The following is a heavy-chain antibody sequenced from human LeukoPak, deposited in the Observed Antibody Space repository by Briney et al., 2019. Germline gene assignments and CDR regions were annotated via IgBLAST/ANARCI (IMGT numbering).Heavy chain of an antibody. CDR2: IYPGDSDT. V-gene: IGHV5-51*01. Sequence: GESLKISCKGSGYSFTTYWIGWVRQMPGKGLEWMGIIYPGDSDTRYSPSFQGQVTISADESISTTYLQWSSLKASDTAMYYCARREVVTAAHDYWGQGTLVTVSS. CDR3: ARREVVTAAHDY. J-gene: IGHJ4*02. CDR1: GYSFTTYW. D-gene: IGHD2-21*02.